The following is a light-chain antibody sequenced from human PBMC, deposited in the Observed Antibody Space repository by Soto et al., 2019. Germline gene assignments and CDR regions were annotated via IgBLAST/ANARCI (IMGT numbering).Light chain of an antibody. CDR2: DAS. J-gene: IGKJ2*01. Sequence: IQMTQSPSTLSASVGDRVTITCRASQSVSSWLAWYQQKPGKAPKLLIYDASNLESGVPSTFGGSGSGTEFTLTISSLQPDDVATYFCQQYNSYPKTFGQGTKVDIK. CDR3: QQYNSYPKT. V-gene: IGKV1-5*01. CDR1: QSVSSW.